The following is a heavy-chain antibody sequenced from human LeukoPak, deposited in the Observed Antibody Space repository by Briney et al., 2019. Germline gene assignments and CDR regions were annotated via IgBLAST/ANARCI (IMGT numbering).Heavy chain of an antibody. CDR2: INPSSGGT. D-gene: IGHD2-2*01. J-gene: IGHJ6*03. CDR1: GYTFTGYY. CDR3: ARSGGYCSSTSCPKRDYYMDV. Sequence: GASVKVSCKASGYTFTGYYMHWVRQAPGQGLEWMGWINPSSGGTNYAQKFQGRVTMTRDTSISTAYMELSRLRSDDTAVYYCARSGGYCSSTSCPKRDYYMDVWGKGTTVTVSS. V-gene: IGHV1-2*02.